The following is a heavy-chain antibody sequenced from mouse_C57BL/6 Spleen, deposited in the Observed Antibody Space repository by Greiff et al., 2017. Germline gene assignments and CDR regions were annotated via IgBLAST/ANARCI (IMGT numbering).Heavy chain of an antibody. D-gene: IGHD2-4*01. V-gene: IGHV1-47*01. J-gene: IGHJ2*01. CDR3: ARGYYDYDDGYYFDY. CDR1: GYTFTTYP. CDR2: FHPYNDDT. Sequence: VQLKESGAELVKPGASVKMSCKASGYTFTTYPIEWMKQNHGKSLEWIGNFHPYNDDTKYNEKFKGKATLTVEKSSSTVYLELSRLTSDDSAVYYCARGYYDYDDGYYFDYWGQGTTLTVSS.